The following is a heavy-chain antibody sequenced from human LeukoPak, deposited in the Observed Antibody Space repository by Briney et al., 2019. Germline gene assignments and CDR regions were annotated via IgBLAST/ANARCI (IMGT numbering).Heavy chain of an antibody. CDR2: IYYSGST. CDR1: GGSISSSSYY. V-gene: IGHV4-39*07. J-gene: IGHJ3*02. CDR3: ARGEMATIGDAFDI. D-gene: IGHD5-24*01. Sequence: PSETLSLTCTVSGGSISSSSYYWGWIRQPPGKGLEWIGSIYYSGSTYYNPSLKSRVTMSVDTSKNQFSLNLSSVTAADTAVYYCARGEMATIGDAFDIWGQGAMVTVSS.